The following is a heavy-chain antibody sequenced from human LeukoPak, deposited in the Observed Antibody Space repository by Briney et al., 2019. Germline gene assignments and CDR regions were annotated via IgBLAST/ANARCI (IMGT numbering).Heavy chain of an antibody. D-gene: IGHD6-13*01. J-gene: IGHJ6*03. Sequence: SETLSLTCTVSGGSLSSYYWSWIRQPPGKGLEWIGYISYSGSTNYNPSLKSRVTISVDTSKKQFSLTLSSVTAADTAVYYCAREAAAGGFDDHYYYMDVWGKGTTVTVSS. CDR1: GGSLSSYY. CDR3: AREAAAGGFDDHYYYMDV. V-gene: IGHV4-59*01. CDR2: ISYSGST.